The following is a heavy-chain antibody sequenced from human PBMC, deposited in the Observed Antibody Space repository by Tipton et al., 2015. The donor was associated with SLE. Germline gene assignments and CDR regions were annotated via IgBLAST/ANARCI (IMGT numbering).Heavy chain of an antibody. CDR2: ISGSGGST. CDR1: GFTFSSYA. V-gene: IGHV3-23*01. D-gene: IGHD6-19*01. Sequence: SLRLSCAASGFTFSSYAMSWVRQAPGKGLEWVSAISGSGGSTYYADSVKGRFTISRDNSKNTLYLQMNSLRAEDTAVYYCAKVLGQWLVSLDYYYYGMDVWGQGTTVTVSS. J-gene: IGHJ6*02. CDR3: AKVLGQWLVSLDYYYYGMDV.